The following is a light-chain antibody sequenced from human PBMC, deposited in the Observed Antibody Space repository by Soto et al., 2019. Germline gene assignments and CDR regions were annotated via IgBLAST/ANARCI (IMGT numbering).Light chain of an antibody. Sequence: NFMLTQPHSVSESPGKTVTISCTRSSGSIASNYVQWYQQRPGSSPTTVIYEDNRRPSGVSDRFSGSIDSSSNSASLTISGLKTEDEADYYCQSYDSSNQVFGGGTKLTVL. CDR2: EDN. V-gene: IGLV6-57*01. J-gene: IGLJ2*01. CDR3: QSYDSSNQV. CDR1: SGSIASNY.